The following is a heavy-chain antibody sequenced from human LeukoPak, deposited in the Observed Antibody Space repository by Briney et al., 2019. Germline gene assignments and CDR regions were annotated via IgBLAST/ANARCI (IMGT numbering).Heavy chain of an antibody. V-gene: IGHV3-30*03. D-gene: IGHD4-17*01. J-gene: IGHJ4*02. CDR2: ISYDGSNK. CDR3: VSRGDYYYFDY. Sequence: GRSLRLSCAASGFTFSSYGMHWVRQAPGKGLEWVAVISYDGSNKYYADSVKGRFTISRDNSKNTLYLQMNSLRAEDTAVYYCVSRGDYYYFDYGGQGTLVTVSS. CDR1: GFTFSSYG.